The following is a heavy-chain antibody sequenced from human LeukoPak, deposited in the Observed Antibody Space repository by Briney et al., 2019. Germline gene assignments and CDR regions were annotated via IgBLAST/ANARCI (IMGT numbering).Heavy chain of an antibody. J-gene: IGHJ5*01. Sequence: SVKVSCKASGGTFSSYAISWVRQAPGQGLEWMGGIIPIFGTANYAQKFQGRVTITAAESTSTAYMEPSSLRSEDTAVYYCARGSGAYYDILTGAFDSWGQVTLVTVSS. D-gene: IGHD3-9*01. CDR1: GGTFSSYA. CDR2: IIPIFGTA. CDR3: ARGSGAYYDILTGAFDS. V-gene: IGHV1-69*13.